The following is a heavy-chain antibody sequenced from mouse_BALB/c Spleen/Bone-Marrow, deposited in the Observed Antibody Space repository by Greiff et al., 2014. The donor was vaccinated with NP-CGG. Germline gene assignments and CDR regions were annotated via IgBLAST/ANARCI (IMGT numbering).Heavy chain of an antibody. Sequence: DVHLVESGGGLVQPGGSMKLSCVASGFTFSNYWLNWVRQSPEKGLEWVAEIRLKSNNYETHYAESVKGRFTISRDDSKSSVYLQMNNLRAEDTGIYYCTRPMDGYSFAYWGQGTLVTVSA. D-gene: IGHD2-3*01. CDR3: TRPMDGYSFAY. CDR1: GFTFSNYW. V-gene: IGHV6-6*02. J-gene: IGHJ3*01. CDR2: IRLKSNNYET.